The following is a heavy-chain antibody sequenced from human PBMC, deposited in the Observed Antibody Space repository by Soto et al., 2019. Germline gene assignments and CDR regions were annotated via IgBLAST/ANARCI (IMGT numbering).Heavy chain of an antibody. CDR2: ISSSSSYI. J-gene: IGHJ6*02. Sequence: GGSLRLSCAASGFTFSSYSMNWVRQAPGKGLEWVSSISSSSSYIYYADSVKGRFTISRDNAKNSLYLQMNSLRAEDTAVYYCARDYTAKSDIVVVPAAISTLLVSGGMDVWGQGTTVTVSS. CDR3: ARDYTAKSDIVVVPAAISTLLVSGGMDV. CDR1: GFTFSSYS. D-gene: IGHD2-2*01. V-gene: IGHV3-21*01.